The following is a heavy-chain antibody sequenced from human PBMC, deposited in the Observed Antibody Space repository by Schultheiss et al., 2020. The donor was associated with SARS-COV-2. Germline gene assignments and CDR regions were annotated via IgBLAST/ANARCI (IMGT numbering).Heavy chain of an antibody. CDR1: GFTFSDYY. J-gene: IGHJ4*02. D-gene: IGHD3-22*01. V-gene: IGHV3-11*06. Sequence: GGSLRLSCAASGFTFSDYYMSWIRQAPGKGLEWVSYISSSSSYTNYADSVKGRFTISRDNAKNSLYLQMNSLRAEDTAVYYCAPQQYYYDSSGYWGGYWGQGTLVTVSS. CDR2: ISSSSSYT. CDR3: APQQYYYDSSGYWGGY.